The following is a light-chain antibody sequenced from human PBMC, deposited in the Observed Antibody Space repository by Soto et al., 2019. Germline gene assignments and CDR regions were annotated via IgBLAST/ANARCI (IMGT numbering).Light chain of an antibody. V-gene: IGLV2-14*01. J-gene: IGLJ2*01. CDR2: EVS. CDR3: SSYTSSNTLV. Sequence: QSALTQPASVSGSTGLSITISCTGASSDVGAYNYVSWYQQHPGKAPKLMIFEVSDRPSGVSNRFSGSKSGNTASLTISGLQAEDESDYYCSSYTSSNTLVFGGGTKLTV. CDR1: SSDVGAYNY.